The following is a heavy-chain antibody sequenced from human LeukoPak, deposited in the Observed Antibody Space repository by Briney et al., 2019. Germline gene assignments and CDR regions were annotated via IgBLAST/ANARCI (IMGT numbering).Heavy chain of an antibody. J-gene: IGHJ4*02. V-gene: IGHV4-4*02. CDR3: ARESYSSSYLFDF. D-gene: IGHD6-6*01. Sequence: PSETLSLTCGVSGGSITSTNWWSWVRQPPGQGLEWIGEVSLSGLTNYNPSLSSRIIMALDTSKNHLSLHLTSVTAADTAVYSCARESYSSSYLFDFWGQGTLVTVSS. CDR2: VSLSGLT. CDR1: GGSITSTNW.